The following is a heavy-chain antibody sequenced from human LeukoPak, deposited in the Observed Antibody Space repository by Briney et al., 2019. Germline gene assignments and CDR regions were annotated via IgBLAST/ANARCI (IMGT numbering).Heavy chain of an antibody. Sequence: PGGSLRLSCAASPYYFDSHPLNWVRQAPGKGLEWVSCITSDSSALYYAESVRGQFTISRDNAENSLYLQMNSLRVDDTAVYYCVRDVHWAFDIWGQGIMVTVSS. V-gene: IGHV3-48*01. CDR3: VRDVHWAFDI. D-gene: IGHD1-1*01. J-gene: IGHJ3*02. CDR1: PYYFDSHP. CDR2: ITSDSSAL.